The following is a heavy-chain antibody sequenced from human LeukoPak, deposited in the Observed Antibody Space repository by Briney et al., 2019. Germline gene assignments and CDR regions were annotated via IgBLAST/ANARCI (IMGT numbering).Heavy chain of an antibody. J-gene: IGHJ6*02. V-gene: IGHV3-33*01. D-gene: IGHD6-13*01. CDR3: ARVGHTRKAAAGRYYYYGMDV. CDR2: IWYDGSNK. Sequence: PGGSLRLSCAASGFTFSSYGMHWVRQAPGKGLEWVAVIWYDGSNKYYADSVKGRFTISRDNSKNTLYLQMNSLRAEDTAVYYCARVGHTRKAAAGRYYYYGMDVWGQGTTVTVSS. CDR1: GFTFSSYG.